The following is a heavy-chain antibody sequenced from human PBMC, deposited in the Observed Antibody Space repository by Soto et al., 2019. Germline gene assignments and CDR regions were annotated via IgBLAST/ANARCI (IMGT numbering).Heavy chain of an antibody. CDR3: GRVVEGATRHTDPDS. D-gene: IGHD2-21*01. J-gene: IGHJ5*01. CDR2: VYHSVCA. V-gene: IGHV4-39*01. Sequence: RAETLSLTCTVSGVSIHNSHSFLSWPRHTLFYGLQFIASVYHSVCAPYITSLKSQVTISVDTANNHFSVRMRFLTAAATAFYYCGRVVEGATRHTDPDSWFQGILATVSS. CDR1: GVSIHNSHSF.